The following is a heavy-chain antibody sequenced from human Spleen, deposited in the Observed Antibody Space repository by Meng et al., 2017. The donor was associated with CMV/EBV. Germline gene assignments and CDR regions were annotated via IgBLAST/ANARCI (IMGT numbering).Heavy chain of an antibody. CDR2: INHSGST. D-gene: IGHD6-19*01. CDR3: ARGLRYSSGWGGY. V-gene: IGHV4-34*01. J-gene: IGHJ4*02. Sequence: QVQLQQWGAGLLKPSATLSLTCAVYGGSFSGYYWSWIRQPPGKRLEWIGEINHSGSTNYNPSLKSRVTISVDTSKNQFSLKLSSVTAADTAVYYCARGLRYSSGWGGYWGQGTLVTVSS. CDR1: GGSFSGYY.